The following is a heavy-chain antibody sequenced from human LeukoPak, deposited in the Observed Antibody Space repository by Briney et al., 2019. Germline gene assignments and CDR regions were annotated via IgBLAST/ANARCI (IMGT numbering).Heavy chain of an antibody. D-gene: IGHD4-17*01. Sequence: GGSLRLSCAASGFTFSYYSMNWVRQAPGKGLEWISYISRSSSTIYYTDSVRGRFTISRDDAKNSVFLQMNSLRAEDTAIYYCATLHWARDTVSFDYWGQGSLVTVSS. CDR2: ISRSSSTI. CDR3: ATLHWARDTVSFDY. CDR1: GFTFSYYS. J-gene: IGHJ4*02. V-gene: IGHV3-48*04.